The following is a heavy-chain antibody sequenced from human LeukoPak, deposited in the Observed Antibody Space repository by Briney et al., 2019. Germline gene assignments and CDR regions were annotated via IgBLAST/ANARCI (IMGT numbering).Heavy chain of an antibody. D-gene: IGHD5-18*01. CDR3: ARDGERGYSYGYYYYGMDV. CDR2: IIPIFGTA. CDR1: GGTFSSYA. V-gene: IGHV1-69*06. J-gene: IGHJ6*04. Sequence: SVKVSCKASGGTFSSYAISWVRQAPGQGLEWMGGIIPIFGTANYAQKFQGRVTITADKSTSTAYMELSSLRSEDTAVYYCARDGERGYSYGYYYYGMDVWGKGATVTVSS.